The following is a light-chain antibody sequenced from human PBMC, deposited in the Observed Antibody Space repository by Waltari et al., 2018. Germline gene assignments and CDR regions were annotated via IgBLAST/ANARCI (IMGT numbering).Light chain of an antibody. CDR3: SSYTSNSTLGV. CDR2: DVT. J-gene: IGLJ3*02. Sequence: QSALTQPASVSGSPGQSITISCTGTNSDIGGYNFVSWYHQHPAKAPKLMIFDVTNRPSGVSDRFAGSKSSNTASLTISGLQADDEAVYYCSSYTSNSTLGVFGGGTRLTVL. V-gene: IGLV2-14*03. CDR1: NSDIGGYNF.